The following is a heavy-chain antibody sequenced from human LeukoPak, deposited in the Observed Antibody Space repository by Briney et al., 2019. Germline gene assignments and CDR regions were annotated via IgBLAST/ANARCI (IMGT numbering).Heavy chain of an antibody. CDR3: AREGALCRYCSSTSYQSNLTPAHYYYYMDV. Sequence: GGSLRLSCAASGFTLSSYSMNWVRQAPGKGLEWVSSISSSSSYIYYADSVKGRFTISRDNAKNSLYLQMNSLRAEDTAVYYCAREGALCRYCSSTSYQSNLTPAHYYYYMDVWGRGTTVTVSS. CDR1: GFTLSSYS. J-gene: IGHJ6*03. D-gene: IGHD2-2*01. V-gene: IGHV3-21*01. CDR2: ISSSSSYI.